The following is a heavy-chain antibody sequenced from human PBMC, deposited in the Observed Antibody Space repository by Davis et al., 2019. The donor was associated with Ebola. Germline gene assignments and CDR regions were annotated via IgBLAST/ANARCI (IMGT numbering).Heavy chain of an antibody. CDR3: AGEESGHDHDTFDI. CDR1: GFTFSTYS. Sequence: GGSLRLSCAASGFTFSTYSMNWVRQAPGRGLEWLSYIAPSSSSMYYADSVKGRFTISRDNSKNMLYLQMNSLRAEDTAVYYCAGEESGHDHDTFDIWGQGTMVTVSS. CDR2: IAPSSSSM. D-gene: IGHD5-12*01. V-gene: IGHV3-48*01. J-gene: IGHJ3*02.